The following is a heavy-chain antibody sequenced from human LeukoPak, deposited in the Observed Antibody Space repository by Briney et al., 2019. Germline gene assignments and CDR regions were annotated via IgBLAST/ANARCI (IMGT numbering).Heavy chain of an antibody. CDR1: AFIFRTHA. D-gene: IGHD6-19*01. CDR3: ARDLAVAGNDDAFDI. Sequence: PGGSLRLSCAASAFIFRTHAMYWVRQAPGKGLEWVAMIWYDGNTKHYAESVKGRFTISRDNSKNTLYLQMNSLRAEDTAVYYCARDLAVAGNDDAFDIWGQGTMVTVSS. V-gene: IGHV3-33*01. J-gene: IGHJ3*02. CDR2: IWYDGNTK.